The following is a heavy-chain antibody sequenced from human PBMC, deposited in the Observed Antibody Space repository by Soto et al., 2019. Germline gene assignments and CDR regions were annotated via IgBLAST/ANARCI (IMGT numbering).Heavy chain of an antibody. V-gene: IGHV3-53*01. CDR3: ARGSGGFVNYYGMDV. J-gene: IGHJ6*02. CDR2: IYSGGST. CDR1: GFTVSSNY. D-gene: IGHD1-1*01. Sequence: PGGSLRLSCAASGFTVSSNYMSWVRQAPGKGLEWVSVIYSGGSTYYADSVKGRFTISRDNSKNTLYLQMNSLRAEDTAVYYCARGSGGFVNYYGMDVRGQGTTVTVSS.